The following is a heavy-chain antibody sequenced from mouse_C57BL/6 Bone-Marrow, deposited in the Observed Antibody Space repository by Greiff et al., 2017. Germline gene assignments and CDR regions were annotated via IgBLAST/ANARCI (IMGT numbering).Heavy chain of an antibody. CDR2: INPNNGGT. CDR1: GYTFTDSY. D-gene: IGHD1-1*01. Sequence: VQLKQSGPELVKPGASVKISCKASGYTFTDSYMNWVKQSHGKSLEWIGDINPNNGGTSYNQKFKGKDTLTVDKSSSTAYMELRSLTSEDSAVYYCVTTVVAYFDDWGQGTTLTVSS. V-gene: IGHV1-26*01. CDR3: VTTVVAYFDD. J-gene: IGHJ2*01.